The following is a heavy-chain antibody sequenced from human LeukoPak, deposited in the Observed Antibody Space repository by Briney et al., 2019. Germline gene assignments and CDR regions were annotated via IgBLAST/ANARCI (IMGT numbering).Heavy chain of an antibody. J-gene: IGHJ5*02. CDR2: INSDGSGT. V-gene: IGHV3-74*01. D-gene: IGHD4-17*01. Sequence: GRSLRLSCAASGFILSTYGMHWVRQTPGKGLVWVSRINSDGSGTRYADSVKGRFTISRDNAKNTLYLQMNNLRADDTAVYYCAREVSGDPWYNWFDPWGQGTLVTVSS. CDR3: AREVSGDPWYNWFDP. CDR1: GFILSTYG.